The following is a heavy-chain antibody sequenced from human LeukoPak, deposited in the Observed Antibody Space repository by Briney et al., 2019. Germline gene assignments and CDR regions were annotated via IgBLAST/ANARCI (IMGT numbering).Heavy chain of an antibody. V-gene: IGHV3-23*01. D-gene: IGHD3-22*01. CDR2: ISGSGGST. Sequence: SGGTLRLSCAASGFTFSSYGMSWVRQAPGKGLEWVSAISGSGGSTYYADSVKGRFTISRDNSKNSLYLQMNSLRAEDTAVYYCTAQTVWDSSGYWGQGTLVTVSS. CDR3: TAQTVWDSSGY. CDR1: GFTFSSYG. J-gene: IGHJ4*02.